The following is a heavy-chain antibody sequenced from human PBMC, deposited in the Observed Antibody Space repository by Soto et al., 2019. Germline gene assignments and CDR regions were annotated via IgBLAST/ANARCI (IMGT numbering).Heavy chain of an antibody. CDR2: IIPIFGTA. D-gene: IGHD2-2*02. CDR1: GGTFISYA. J-gene: IGHJ6*02. CDR3: ASQPDYCSSTSCYTGRVVPPNTYYGMDV. V-gene: IGHV1-69*06. Sequence: SVKVSCKASGGTFISYAISWVRQAPGQGLEWMGGIIPIFGTANYAQKFQGRVTITADKSTSTAYMELSSLRSEDTAVYYCASQPDYCSSTSCYTGRVVPPNTYYGMDVWGQGTTVTVSS.